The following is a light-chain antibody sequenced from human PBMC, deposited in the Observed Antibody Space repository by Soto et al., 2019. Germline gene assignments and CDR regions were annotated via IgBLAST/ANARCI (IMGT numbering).Light chain of an antibody. CDR1: QSVSSSF. V-gene: IGKV3-20*01. CDR3: QQYVTSPLA. J-gene: IGKJ1*01. Sequence: DILLTQSPGTLSLSPGERATLSCRASQSVSSSFLAWYQQKPGQAPRLIIYGASNRATGIPNRFSGSGSGTDFTLTISRLEPEDFAVYYCQQYVTSPLAFGQGTKVAIK. CDR2: GAS.